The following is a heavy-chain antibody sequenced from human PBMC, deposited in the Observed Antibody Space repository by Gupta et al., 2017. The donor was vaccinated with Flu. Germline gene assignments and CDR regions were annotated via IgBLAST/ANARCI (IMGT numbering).Heavy chain of an antibody. CDR3: ARDEWELGFGNYYYGMDV. D-gene: IGHD1-26*01. V-gene: IGHV3-48*03. CDR2: ISNSGSTI. Sequence: EVQLVESGGGLVQPGGSLRLSCAASGFTFSSYEMTWVRQAPGKGLEWVSYISNSGSTIYYADSVKGRFTISRDNAKNSLYLQMNSLRAEDTAVYYCARDEWELGFGNYYYGMDVWGQGTTVTVSS. J-gene: IGHJ6*02. CDR1: GFTFSSYE.